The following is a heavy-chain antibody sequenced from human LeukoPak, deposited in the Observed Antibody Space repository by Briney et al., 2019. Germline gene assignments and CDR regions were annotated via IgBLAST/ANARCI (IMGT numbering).Heavy chain of an antibody. J-gene: IGHJ4*02. CDR1: GFTFSGSA. D-gene: IGHD3-16*02. V-gene: IGHV3-73*01. CDR3: ATYRRGSAYYHDY. Sequence: GGSLRLSCAASGFTFSGSAMHWVRQASGKGLEWVGRIRSKANSYATAYAASVKGRFTISRDDSRNKVYLQMSSLRADDTAVYYCATYRRGSAYYHDYWGQGTLVTVSS. CDR2: IRSKANSYAT.